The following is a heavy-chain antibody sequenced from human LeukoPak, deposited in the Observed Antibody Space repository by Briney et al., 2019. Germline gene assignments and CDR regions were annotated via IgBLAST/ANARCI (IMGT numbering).Heavy chain of an antibody. CDR3: AKGDEETSGWYGY. CDR1: GFTFSSYG. D-gene: IGHD6-19*01. Sequence: PGGSLRLSCAASGFTFSSYGMHWVRQAPGKGLEWVAVISYDGSNKYYADSVKGRFTISRDNSKNTLYLQMNSLRAEDTAVYYCAKGDEETSGWYGYWGQGTLVTVSS. J-gene: IGHJ4*02. CDR2: ISYDGSNK. V-gene: IGHV3-30*18.